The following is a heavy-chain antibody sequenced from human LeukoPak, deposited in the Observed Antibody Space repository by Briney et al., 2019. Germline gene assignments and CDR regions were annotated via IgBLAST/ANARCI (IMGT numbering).Heavy chain of an antibody. V-gene: IGHV4-38-2*02. Sequence: SETLSLTCTVSGYSISSGYYWGWIRQPPGKGLEWIGEIYHSGSTNYNPSLKSRVTISVDKSKNQFSLKLSSVTAADTAVYYCASDESSGYYVDYWGQGTLVTVSS. J-gene: IGHJ4*02. D-gene: IGHD3-22*01. CDR3: ASDESSGYYVDY. CDR1: GYSISSGYY. CDR2: IYHSGST.